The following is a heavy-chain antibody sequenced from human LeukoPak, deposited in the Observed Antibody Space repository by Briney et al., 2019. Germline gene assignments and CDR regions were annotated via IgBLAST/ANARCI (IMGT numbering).Heavy chain of an antibody. D-gene: IGHD1-26*01. CDR1: GGTFSSYA. CDR3: ARGRESHGHYFHF. J-gene: IGHJ4*02. Sequence: EASVKVSCKASGGTFSSYAISWVRQAPGQGLEWMGRIIPIFGIANYAQKFQGRVTITADKSTSTAYMELSSLRSEDTAVYYCARGRESHGHYFHFWGQGTLVTVSS. CDR2: IIPIFGIA. V-gene: IGHV1-69*04.